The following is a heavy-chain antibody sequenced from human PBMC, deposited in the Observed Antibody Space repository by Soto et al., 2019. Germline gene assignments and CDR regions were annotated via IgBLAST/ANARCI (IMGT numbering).Heavy chain of an antibody. CDR1: GFTFSSYA. V-gene: IGHV3-30-3*01. Sequence: QVQLVESGGGGVQPGRSLRLSCAASGFTFSSYAMHWVRQAPGKGLEWVAVILYDGSNKYYADSVKGRFTISRDNSKNPLYLQMNSLRDEDTAVYYCARDQWDYDYGGESVLYYWGQGNLVTASS. CDR2: ILYDGSNK. CDR3: ARDQWDYDYGGESVLYY. D-gene: IGHD4-17*01. J-gene: IGHJ4*02.